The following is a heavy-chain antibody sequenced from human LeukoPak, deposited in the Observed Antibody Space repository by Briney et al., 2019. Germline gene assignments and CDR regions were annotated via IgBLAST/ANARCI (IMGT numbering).Heavy chain of an antibody. CDR1: GGSISSSSYY. Sequence: SETLSLTCTVSGGSISSSSYYWGWIRQPPGKGLEWIGSIYYSGSTYYNPSLKSRVTISVDTSKNQFSLKLSSVTAADTAVYYCASGGCDYDILTGYYNGPIDYWGQGTLVTVSS. CDR3: ASGGCDYDILTGYYNGPIDY. CDR2: IYYSGST. D-gene: IGHD3-9*01. J-gene: IGHJ4*02. V-gene: IGHV4-39*01.